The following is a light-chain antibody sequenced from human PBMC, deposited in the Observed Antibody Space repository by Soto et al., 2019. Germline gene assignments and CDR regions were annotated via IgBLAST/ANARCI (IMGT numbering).Light chain of an antibody. V-gene: IGKV3-20*01. CDR1: QSVSSTY. Sequence: EIVLTQSPVTLSLSPGERATLSCRASQSVSSTYLAWYRHNPGQAPRLLIYGASIRAADIPDRFSGSGSGTDFTLTISGLEPEDVAVYYCHHYASSRHTFGQGTKVESK. CDR2: GAS. J-gene: IGKJ2*01. CDR3: HHYASSRHT.